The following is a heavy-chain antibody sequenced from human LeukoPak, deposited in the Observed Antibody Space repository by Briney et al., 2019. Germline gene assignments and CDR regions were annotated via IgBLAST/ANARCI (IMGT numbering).Heavy chain of an antibody. J-gene: IGHJ4*02. CDR2: ISSDGSRT. D-gene: IGHD3-3*02. V-gene: IGHV3-74*01. CDR1: GFTFSSYW. Sequence: GGSLRLSCAASGFTFSSYWMHWVRQAPGKGLVWVSRISSDGSRTNYADSVKGRFTISRDNPKNTLYLQMNSLRAEDTAVYYCAIALPPSINTPWKWGQGTLVTVSS. CDR3: AIALPPSINTPWK.